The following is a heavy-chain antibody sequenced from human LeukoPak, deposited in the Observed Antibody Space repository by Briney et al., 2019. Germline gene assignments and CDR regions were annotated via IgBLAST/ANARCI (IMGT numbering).Heavy chain of an antibody. CDR1: GFTFSSYA. D-gene: IGHD1-26*01. CDR2: ISGSGGST. CDR3: AASRGSYCPINYFDY. Sequence: TGGSLRLSCAASGFTFSSYAMSWVRQAPGKGLEWVSPISGSGGSTYYADSVKGRFTISRDNSKNTLYLQMNSLRAEDTAVYYCAASRGSYCPINYFDYWGQGTLVTVSS. V-gene: IGHV3-23*01. J-gene: IGHJ4*02.